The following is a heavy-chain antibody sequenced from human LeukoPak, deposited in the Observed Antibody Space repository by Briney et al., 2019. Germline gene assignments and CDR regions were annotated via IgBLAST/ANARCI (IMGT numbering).Heavy chain of an antibody. J-gene: IGHJ3*02. CDR1: GGSISSYS. CDR3: ATQEFVPVALNALDI. V-gene: IGHV4-59*08. Sequence: SDTLSLTCYVSGGSISSYSWSWIRQAPGKGLEWIGYLYESGTTNYKDSLKSRVTMSVDTSKNHFSLRLSSVTAADTAVYFCATQEFVPVALNALDIWGQGTLVTVSS. CDR2: LYESGTT. D-gene: IGHD2-15*01.